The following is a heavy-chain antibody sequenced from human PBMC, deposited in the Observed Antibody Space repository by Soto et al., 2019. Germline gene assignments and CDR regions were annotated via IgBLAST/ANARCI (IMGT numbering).Heavy chain of an antibody. V-gene: IGHV4-61*08. CDR2: IYYSGST. CDR3: ARAPGYCSGGSCYSRRNWFDP. CDR1: GGSVSSGGYY. Sequence: SETLSLTCTVSGGSVSSGGYYWSWIRQPPGKGLEWIGYIYYSGSTNYNPSLKSRVTISVDTSKNQFSLKLSSVTAADTAVYYCARAPGYCSGGSCYSRRNWFDPWGQGTLVTVSS. J-gene: IGHJ5*02. D-gene: IGHD2-15*01.